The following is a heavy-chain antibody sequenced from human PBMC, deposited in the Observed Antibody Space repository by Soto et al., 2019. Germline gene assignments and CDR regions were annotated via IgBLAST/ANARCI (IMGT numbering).Heavy chain of an antibody. CDR1: GFTFSSYW. J-gene: IGHJ4*02. CDR3: ARDRVAIVVVPADHYFDY. Sequence: GGSLRLSCAASGFTFSSYWMSWVRQAPGKGLEWVANIKQDGSEKYYVDSVKGRFTISRDNAKNSLYLQMNSLRAEDTAVYYCARDRVAIVVVPADHYFDYWGQGTLVTVSS. D-gene: IGHD2-2*03. CDR2: IKQDGSEK. V-gene: IGHV3-7*01.